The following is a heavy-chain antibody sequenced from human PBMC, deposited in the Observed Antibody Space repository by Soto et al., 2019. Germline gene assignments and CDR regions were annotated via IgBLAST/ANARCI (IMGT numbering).Heavy chain of an antibody. CDR1: GFSFSSFA. V-gene: IGHV3-30*09. CDR3: ARDNGIYGTNSADFDS. Sequence: QVQLVESGGGVVQPGRSLRLSCAASGFSFSSFAMHWVRQAPGKGLEWVAVISYGGINKHYADSVKGRFAISRDNSKSTLYLQMNSLRTEDTAVYYCARDNGIYGTNSADFDSWGQGTLVTVSS. D-gene: IGHD2-8*01. J-gene: IGHJ4*02. CDR2: ISYGGINK.